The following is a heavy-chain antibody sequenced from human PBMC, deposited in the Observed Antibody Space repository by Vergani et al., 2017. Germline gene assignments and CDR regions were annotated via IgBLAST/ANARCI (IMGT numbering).Heavy chain of an antibody. CDR2: ISGSGGST. CDR3: AKVFEQDIAAAGPFDY. CDR1: GFTFSSYA. J-gene: IGHJ4*02. V-gene: IGHV3-23*01. Sequence: EVQLLESGGGLVQPGGSLRLSCAASGFTFSSYAMSWVRQAPGKGLEWVSAISGSGGSTYYADSVKGRFTISRDNSKNTLYLQMNSLRAEVTAVYYCAKVFEQDIAAAGPFDYWGQGTLVTVSS. D-gene: IGHD6-13*01.